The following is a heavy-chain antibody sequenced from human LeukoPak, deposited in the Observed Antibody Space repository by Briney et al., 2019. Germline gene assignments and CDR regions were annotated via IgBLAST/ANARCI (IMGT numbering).Heavy chain of an antibody. V-gene: IGHV4-61*02. Sequence: SQTLSLTCAVSGDSISSGGYSWSWIRQPAGKGPEWIGRIHTSGSTNYNPSLKSRVNMSVDTSKNQFSLKLNSVTAADTAVYYCARVTDPRYNWFDPWGQGTLVTVSS. D-gene: IGHD2-21*02. CDR1: GDSISSGGYS. CDR3: ARVTDPRYNWFDP. J-gene: IGHJ5*02. CDR2: IHTSGST.